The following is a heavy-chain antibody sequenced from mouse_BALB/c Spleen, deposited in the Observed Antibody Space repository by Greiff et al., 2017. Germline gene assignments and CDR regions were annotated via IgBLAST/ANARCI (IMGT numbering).Heavy chain of an antibody. CDR2: ISSGGSYT. V-gene: IGHV5-9-3*01. CDR3: ARRDYGYFMDY. Sequence: EVHLVESGGGLVKPGGSLKLSCAASGFTFSSYAMSWVRQTPEKRLEWVATISSGGSYTYYPDSVKGRFTISRDNAKNTLYLQMSSLRSEDTAMYYCARRDYGYFMDYWGQGTSVTVSS. D-gene: IGHD1-2*01. CDR1: GFTFSSYA. J-gene: IGHJ4*01.